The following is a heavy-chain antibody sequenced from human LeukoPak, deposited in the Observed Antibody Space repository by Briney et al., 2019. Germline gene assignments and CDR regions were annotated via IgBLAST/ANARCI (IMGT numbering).Heavy chain of an antibody. J-gene: IGHJ6*02. D-gene: IGHD6-19*01. CDR3: ARNPDPPWQWLVPGYYYGMDV. CDR1: GGSFSGYY. Sequence: PSETLSLTCAVYGGSFSGYYWSWIRQPPGKGLEWIGEINHSGSTNYNPSLKSRVTISVDTSKNQFSLKLSSVTAADTAVYYCARNPDPPWQWLVPGYYYGMDVWGQGTTVTVSS. V-gene: IGHV4-34*01. CDR2: INHSGST.